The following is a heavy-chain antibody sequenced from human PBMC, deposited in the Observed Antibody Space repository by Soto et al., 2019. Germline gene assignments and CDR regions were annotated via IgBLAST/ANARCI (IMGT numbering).Heavy chain of an antibody. Sequence: QVQLVQSGAEVKEPGSSVKVSCKASGGGNLRDYRTTWVRRAPGQGLEWRGGIIAKLGSANYAQNFQGRVTVTADEYTKNVYEELRSLRSDDTAVYYCARGADGYNFGAVYWGQGTPVTVSS. V-gene: IGHV1-69*01. J-gene: IGHJ4*02. CDR1: GGGNLRDYR. D-gene: IGHD5-12*01. CDR2: IIAKLGSA. CDR3: ARGADGYNFGAVY.